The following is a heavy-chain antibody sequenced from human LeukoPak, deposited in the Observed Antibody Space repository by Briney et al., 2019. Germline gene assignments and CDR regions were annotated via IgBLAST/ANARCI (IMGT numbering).Heavy chain of an antibody. CDR2: INPSGGST. J-gene: IGHJ5*02. D-gene: IGHD1-26*01. V-gene: IGHV1-46*01. CDR1: GYTFTSYY. CDR3: ARDSVGATAYNWFDP. Sequence: ASVKVSCKASGYTFTSYYMHWVRQAPGQGLEWMGIINPSGGSTSYAQKFQGRVTMTRDTSTSTVYMELSSLRSEDTAVYYCARDSVGATAYNWFDPWGQGTLVTVST.